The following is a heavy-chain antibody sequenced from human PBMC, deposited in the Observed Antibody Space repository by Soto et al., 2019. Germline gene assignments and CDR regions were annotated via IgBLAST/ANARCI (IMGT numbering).Heavy chain of an antibody. CDR3: ARDNHYYGSGSSEIYYFDD. J-gene: IGHJ4*02. D-gene: IGHD3-10*01. CDR1: GGSISSYY. V-gene: IGHV4-59*01. CDR2: IYYSGST. Sequence: ASETLSLTCTVSGGSISSYYWSWIRQPPGKGLEWIGYIYYSGSTNYNPSLKSRVTISVDTSKNQFSLKVSSVTAADTAVYYGARDNHYYGSGSSEIYYFDDWGQGTLVTVSS.